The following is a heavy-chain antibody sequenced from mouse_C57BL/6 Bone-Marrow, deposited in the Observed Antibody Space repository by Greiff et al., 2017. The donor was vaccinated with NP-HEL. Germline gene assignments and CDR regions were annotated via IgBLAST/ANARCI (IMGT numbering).Heavy chain of an antibody. Sequence: EVKLLESGPGLVKPSQSLSLTCSVTGYSITSGYYWNWIRQFPGNKLEWMGYISYDGSNNYNPSLKNRISITRDTSKNQFFLKLNSVTTEDTATYDCARDRKTAQATAWFAYWGQGTLVTVSA. CDR3: ARDRKTAQATAWFAY. V-gene: IGHV3-6*01. D-gene: IGHD3-2*02. CDR2: ISYDGSN. CDR1: GYSITSGYY. J-gene: IGHJ3*01.